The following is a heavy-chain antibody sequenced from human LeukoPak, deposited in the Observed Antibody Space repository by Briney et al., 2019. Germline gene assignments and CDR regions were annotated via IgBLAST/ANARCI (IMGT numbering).Heavy chain of an antibody. V-gene: IGHV1-18*01. CDR2: ISAYNGNT. J-gene: IGHJ6*03. Sequence: ASVKVSCKASGYTFTSYGISWVRQAPGQGLEWMGWISAYNGNTNYAQKLQGRVTMTTDTSTSTAYMELRSLRSDDTAVYYCARRHVVVPAAVRRNYYMDVWGKGTTVTVSS. CDR1: GYTFTSYG. CDR3: ARRHVVVPAAVRRNYYMDV. D-gene: IGHD2-2*01.